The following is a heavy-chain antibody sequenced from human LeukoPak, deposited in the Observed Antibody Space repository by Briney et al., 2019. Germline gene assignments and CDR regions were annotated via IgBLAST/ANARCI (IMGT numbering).Heavy chain of an antibody. CDR2: ISAYNGNT. J-gene: IGHJ6*03. D-gene: IGHD3-3*01. V-gene: IGHV1-18*01. CDR1: GYTFTSYG. CDR3: ARPADDFWSVYPPRAYYYYYMDV. Sequence: ASVKVSCKASGYTFTSYGISWVRQAPGQGLEWMGWISAYNGNTNYAQKLQGRVTMTTDTSTSTAYMELRSLRSDDTAVYYCARPADDFWSVYPPRAYYYYYMDVWGKGTTVTVSS.